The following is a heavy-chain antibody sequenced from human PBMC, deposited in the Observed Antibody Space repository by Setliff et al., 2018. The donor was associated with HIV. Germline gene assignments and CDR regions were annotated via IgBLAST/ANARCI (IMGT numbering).Heavy chain of an antibody. D-gene: IGHD2-15*01. V-gene: IGHV1-18*01. CDR2: ISAYNGHT. Sequence: GASVKVSCKASGDAFNSYAISWVRQAPGQGLEWMGWISAYNGHTDYAPRLLGRVTMTTDTSTSTAYMELRRLTFDDTAVYYCARDRVRGYCSGGSCYRIDYWGQGTLVTVSS. CDR3: ARDRVRGYCSGGSCYRIDY. CDR1: GDAFNSYA. J-gene: IGHJ4*02.